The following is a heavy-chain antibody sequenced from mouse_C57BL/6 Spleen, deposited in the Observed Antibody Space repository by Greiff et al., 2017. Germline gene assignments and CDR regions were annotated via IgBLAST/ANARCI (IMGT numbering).Heavy chain of an antibody. CDR3: ARRYYGSSSGYFDV. Sequence: VQGVESGPGLVAPSQSLSITCTVSGFSLTSYAISWVRQPPGKGLEWLGVIWTGGGTNYNSALKSRLSISKDNSKSQVFLKMNRLQTDDTARYYCARRYYGSSSGYFDVWGTGTTVTVSS. CDR2: IWTGGGT. CDR1: GFSLTSYA. J-gene: IGHJ1*03. V-gene: IGHV2-9-1*01. D-gene: IGHD1-1*01.